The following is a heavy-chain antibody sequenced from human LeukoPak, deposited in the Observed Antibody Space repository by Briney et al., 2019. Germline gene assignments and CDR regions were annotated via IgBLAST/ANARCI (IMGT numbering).Heavy chain of an antibody. V-gene: IGHV1-2*06. D-gene: IGHD2-2*01. J-gene: IGHJ5*02. CDR2: INPNTGGT. Sequence: ASVKVSCKASGYTFTGHYMHWVRQAPGQGLEWMGRINPNTGGTNYAQKFQGRVTMTRDTSISTAYMELNSLRSDDTAVYYCARGYCSNISCIDWFDPWGQGTLVIVSS. CDR3: ARGYCSNISCIDWFDP. CDR1: GYTFTGHY.